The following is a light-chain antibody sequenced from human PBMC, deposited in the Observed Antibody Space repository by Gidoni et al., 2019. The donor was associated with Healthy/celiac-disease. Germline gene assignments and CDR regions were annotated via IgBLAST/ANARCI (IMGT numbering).Light chain of an antibody. J-gene: IGKJ3*01. CDR3: MQALQTSFT. Sequence: TVMTQSPLSLPVTPGEPASNSCRSLQSLLHSNGCNYLDWYLQKPGQSPQLLIYLGSNRASGVPDRFSGSGSGTDFTLKISRVEAEDVGVYYCMQALQTSFTFGPGTKVDIK. V-gene: IGKV2-28*01. CDR2: LGS. CDR1: QSLLHSNGCNY.